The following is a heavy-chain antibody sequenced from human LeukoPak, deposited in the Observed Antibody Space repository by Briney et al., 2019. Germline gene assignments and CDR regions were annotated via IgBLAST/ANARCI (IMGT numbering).Heavy chain of an antibody. CDR3: ARGRDGSATYRYYYHAMDV. CDR2: FKPHSAGT. D-gene: IGHD3-10*01. J-gene: IGHJ6*02. V-gene: IGHV1-2*06. CDR1: GYTFSGHY. Sequence: ASVKVSCQASGYTFSGHYVHWVRQAPGQGLEWMGRFKPHSAGTDYAQKFKGRVTMTRDTSTSTDYMEMSSLSSDDTAVYYCARGRDGSATYRYYYHAMDVWGQGTPVTVSS.